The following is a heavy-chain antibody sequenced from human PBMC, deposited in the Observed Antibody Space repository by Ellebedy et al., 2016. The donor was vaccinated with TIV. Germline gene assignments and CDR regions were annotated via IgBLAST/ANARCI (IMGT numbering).Heavy chain of an antibody. V-gene: IGHV1-8*01. CDR3: TVGLFDP. CDR2: MQPGSGNT. D-gene: IGHD3-10*01. CDR1: GYTFTSYD. J-gene: IGHJ5*02. Sequence: AASVKVSCKPSGYTFTSYDINWVRHAPGQGLEYLGWMQPGSGNTGYAQKFEGRVTMTRDTSTGTAYMELNSLRSEDTAVYYCTVGLFDPWGQGTLVTVSS.